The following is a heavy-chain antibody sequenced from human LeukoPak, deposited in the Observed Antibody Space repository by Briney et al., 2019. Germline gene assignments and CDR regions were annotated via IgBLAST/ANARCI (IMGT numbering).Heavy chain of an antibody. Sequence: PSETLSLTCTVSGGSISSYYWSWIRQPPGKGLELIGYIYYSGGTNYNPSLKSRVTISVDTSKNQFSLKLSSVTAADTAVYYCARVNYGGNSYYFDYWGQGTLVTVSS. CDR1: GGSISSYY. CDR2: IYYSGGT. D-gene: IGHD4-23*01. V-gene: IGHV4-59*01. J-gene: IGHJ4*02. CDR3: ARVNYGGNSYYFDY.